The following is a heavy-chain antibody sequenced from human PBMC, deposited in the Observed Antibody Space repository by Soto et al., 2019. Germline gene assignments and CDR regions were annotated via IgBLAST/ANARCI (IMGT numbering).Heavy chain of an antibody. J-gene: IGHJ4*02. CDR1: GFTFSDHY. CDR2: IRNKAKSYTT. CDR3: VNPGHGGNGFDY. D-gene: IGHD2-15*01. Sequence: EVQLVESGGGLVQPGGSLRLSCVVSGFTFSDHYMDWVRQAPGKGLEWVGRIRNKAKSYTTDYAASVKGRLTISRDDSKNSLYLQLNIMKADDTAVYYCVNPGHGGNGFDYWGQGNLVTVSS. V-gene: IGHV3-72*01.